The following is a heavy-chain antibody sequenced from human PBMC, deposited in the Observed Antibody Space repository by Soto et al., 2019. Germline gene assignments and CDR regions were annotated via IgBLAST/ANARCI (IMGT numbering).Heavy chain of an antibody. V-gene: IGHV5-10-1*01. CDR3: ATSLVDIVATTAGAFDY. CDR2: IDPSDSQT. D-gene: IGHD5-12*01. J-gene: IGHJ4*02. CDR1: GYSFAGYW. Sequence: GESLKISCKGSGYSFAGYWITWVRQKPGKGLEWMGRIDPSDSQTYYSPSFRGHVTISADKSISTAYLQWSSLKASDTAMYYCATSLVDIVATTAGAFDYWGQGTLVTVSS.